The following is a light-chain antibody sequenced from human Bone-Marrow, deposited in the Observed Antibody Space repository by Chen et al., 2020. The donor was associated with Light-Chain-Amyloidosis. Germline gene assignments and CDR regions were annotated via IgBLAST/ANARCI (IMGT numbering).Light chain of an antibody. CDR2: RND. Sequence: QSVLTQPPSASGTPGQRVTISCSGSNSNIGSNFVYWYQQLPGTAPKLFIYRNDQRPSGVPDRFSSSKSGTSASLAISGLRSEDEADYYCAAWDDSRSGFYVFGTGTKVTVL. J-gene: IGLJ1*01. V-gene: IGLV1-47*01. CDR3: AAWDDSRSGFYV. CDR1: NSNIGSNF.